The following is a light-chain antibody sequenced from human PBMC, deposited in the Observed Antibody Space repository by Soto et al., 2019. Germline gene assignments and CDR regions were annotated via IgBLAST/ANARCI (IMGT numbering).Light chain of an antibody. V-gene: IGKV1-13*02. CDR2: ESS. CDR3: KHFKSFQIT. Sequence: AIQFTQSPSSLSASVGDRFTITCLASQGISTLLAWYQQKPGKAPKVMIYESSLLQSGVQSRFSGSGYGTDFTLTIRRLQPEDFETYYCKHFKSFQITLGKGTQLEIK. CDR1: QGISTL. J-gene: IGKJ5*01.